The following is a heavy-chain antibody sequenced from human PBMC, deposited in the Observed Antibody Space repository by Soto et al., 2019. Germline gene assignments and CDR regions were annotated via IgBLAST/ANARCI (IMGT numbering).Heavy chain of an antibody. CDR2: INHSGST. CDR1: GGSFSGYY. J-gene: IGHJ4*02. D-gene: IGHD2-2*01. V-gene: IGHV4-34*01. Sequence: QVQLQQWGAGLLKPSETLSLTCAVYGGSFSGYYWSWIRQPPGKGLEWIGEINHSGSTNYNPSLKSRVTISVDTSKNQFSLKLSSVTAADTAVYYCGHQLLNDDDYWGQGTLVTVSS. CDR3: GHQLLNDDDY.